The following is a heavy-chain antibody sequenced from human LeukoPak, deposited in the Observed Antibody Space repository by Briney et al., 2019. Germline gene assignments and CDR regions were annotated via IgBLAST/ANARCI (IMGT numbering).Heavy chain of an antibody. CDR2: IYYSGST. J-gene: IGHJ3*02. CDR1: GGSISSSSYY. Sequence: SETLSLTCTVSGGSISSSSYYWGWIRQPPGKGLEWIGSIYYSGSTYYNPSLKSRVSMSVDTSKMQFSLNLTSVTAADTAMYYCARGPRMVAMNGYAFDIWGPGTTVIVSS. D-gene: IGHD2-2*01. CDR3: ARGPRMVAMNGYAFDI. V-gene: IGHV4-39*07.